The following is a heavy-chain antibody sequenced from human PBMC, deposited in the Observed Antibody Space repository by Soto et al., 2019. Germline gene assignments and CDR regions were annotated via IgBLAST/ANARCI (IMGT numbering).Heavy chain of an antibody. CDR3: ARHGYSYGGGCFDY. CDR1: GFTVSSNY. J-gene: IGHJ4*02. D-gene: IGHD5-18*01. V-gene: IGHV3-66*04. CDR2: IYSGGSA. Sequence: ELQLVESGGGLVQPGGSLRLSCAASGFTVSSNYLSWFRQAPGKGLEWVSVIYSGGSAYYADSVKGRFTISRDNSKNTLYLQMNSLSAEDTAVYYCARHGYSYGGGCFDYWGQGTLVTVSS.